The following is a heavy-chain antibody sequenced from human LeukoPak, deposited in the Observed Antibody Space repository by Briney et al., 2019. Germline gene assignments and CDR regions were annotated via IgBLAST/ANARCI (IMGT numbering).Heavy chain of an antibody. CDR1: GLTFSSYT. CDR3: ARVHDFWSGYYTGSAP. Sequence: PGGSLRLSCTASGLTFSSYTMNWVRQAPGKGLEWVSSIVAGSSDYIYYADSVKGRFTISRDNAKNSLYLQMHSLRAEDTAVYYCARVHDFWSGYYTGSAPGGQGTLVT. D-gene: IGHD3-3*01. CDR2: IVAGSSDYI. V-gene: IGHV3-21*01. J-gene: IGHJ5*02.